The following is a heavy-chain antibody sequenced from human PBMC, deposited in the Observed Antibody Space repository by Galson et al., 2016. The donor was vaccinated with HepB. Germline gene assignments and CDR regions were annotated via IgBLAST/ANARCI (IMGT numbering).Heavy chain of an antibody. D-gene: IGHD3-9*01. Sequence: SLRLSCAASGFTFSDYAMTWVRQAPGKGLEWLSTISGSGGNTWLSDSVKGRLTVSRGNSGNTLYLEINRLRAEDTALYYCARARGFYDSFSVWGQGAMVTVSS. CDR2: ISGSGGNT. CDR1: GFTFSDYA. V-gene: IGHV3-23*01. CDR3: ARARGFYDSFSV. J-gene: IGHJ3*01.